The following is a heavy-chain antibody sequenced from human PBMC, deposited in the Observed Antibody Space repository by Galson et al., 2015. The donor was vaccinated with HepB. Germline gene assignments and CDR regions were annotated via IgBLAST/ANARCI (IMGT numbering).Heavy chain of an antibody. CDR3: VRDPPLGTPFDH. V-gene: IGHV3-21*01. Sequence: SLRLSCAASGFTFSSYNMNWVRQAPGKGLEWVASISSSSDYTYYADSPRGRFTISRDNAKNSLYLHMNSLRPEDTAVYYCVRDPPLGTPFDHWGQGTLVTVSS. D-gene: IGHD7-27*01. J-gene: IGHJ4*02. CDR1: GFTFSSYN. CDR2: ISSSSDYT.